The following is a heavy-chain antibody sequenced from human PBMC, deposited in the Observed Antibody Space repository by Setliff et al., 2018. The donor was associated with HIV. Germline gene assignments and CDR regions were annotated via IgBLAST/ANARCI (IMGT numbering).Heavy chain of an antibody. CDR2: ISSPSTM. CDR3: ARDRGDYYYYMDV. CDR1: GFSFSAYY. Sequence: KPGGSLRLSCTASGFSFSAYYMGWVRQSPGKGLEWIAYISSPSTMFYADYVRGRFTISRGNAKNSLYLQMDRLRVEDTAIYYCARDRGDYYYYMDVWGKGTTVTVSS. V-gene: IGHV3-11*01. J-gene: IGHJ6*03.